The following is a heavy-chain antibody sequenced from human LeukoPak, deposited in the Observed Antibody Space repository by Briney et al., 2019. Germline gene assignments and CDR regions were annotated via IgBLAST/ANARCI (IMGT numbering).Heavy chain of an antibody. J-gene: IGHJ4*02. V-gene: IGHV3-9*01. D-gene: IGHD6-13*01. CDR3: ARVAAARLYYFDY. Sequence: PGGSLRLSCAASGFTFDDYAMHWVRQAPGKGLEWVSGISWNSGSIGYADSVKGRFTISRDNAKNSLYLQMNSLRAEDTAVYYCARVAAARLYYFDYWGQGTLVTVSS. CDR2: ISWNSGSI. CDR1: GFTFDDYA.